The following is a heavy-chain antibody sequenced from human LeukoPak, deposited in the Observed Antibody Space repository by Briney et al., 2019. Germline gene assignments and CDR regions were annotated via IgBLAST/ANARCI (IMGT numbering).Heavy chain of an antibody. CDR2: IRYDGSNK. J-gene: IGHJ4*02. D-gene: IGHD2-2*01. CDR1: GFTFSSYG. V-gene: IGHV3-30*02. Sequence: GGSLRLSCAASGFTFSSYGMHWVRQAPGKGLEWVAFIRYDGSNKDYADSVKGRFTISRDNSKNTLYLQMNSLRAEDTAVYYCARSKNSVVPTAQDYWGQGTLVTVSS. CDR3: ARSKNSVVPTAQDY.